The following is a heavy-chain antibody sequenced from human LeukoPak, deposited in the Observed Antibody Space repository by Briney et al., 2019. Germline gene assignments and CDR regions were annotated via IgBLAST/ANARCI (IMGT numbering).Heavy chain of an antibody. J-gene: IGHJ4*02. D-gene: IGHD3-22*01. CDR2: ISSSSSYI. CDR1: GFTFSSYS. CDR3: ARGRGYYDSSGVLTDY. V-gene: IGHV3-21*01. Sequence: GGSLRLSCAASGFTFSSYSMNCVRQAPGKGLEWVSSISSSSSYIYYADSVKGRFTISRDNAKNSLYLQMNSLRAEDTAVYYCARGRGYYDSSGVLTDYWGQGTLDTVSS.